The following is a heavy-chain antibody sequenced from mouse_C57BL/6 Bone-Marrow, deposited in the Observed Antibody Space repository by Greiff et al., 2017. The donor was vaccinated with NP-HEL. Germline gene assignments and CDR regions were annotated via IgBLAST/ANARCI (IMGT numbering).Heavy chain of an antibody. CDR1: GYTFTSYG. D-gene: IGHD2-3*01. Sequence: QVQLQQSGAELARPGASVKLSCKASGYTFTSYGISWVKQRTGQGLEWIGEIYPRSGNTYYNEKFKGKATLTADKSSSTAYMELRSLTSEDSAVYVCARWDGYLYYFDYWGQGTTLTVSS. CDR2: IYPRSGNT. J-gene: IGHJ2*01. V-gene: IGHV1-81*01. CDR3: ARWDGYLYYFDY.